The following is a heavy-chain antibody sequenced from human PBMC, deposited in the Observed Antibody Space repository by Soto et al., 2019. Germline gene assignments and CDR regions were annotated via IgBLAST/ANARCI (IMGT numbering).Heavy chain of an antibody. V-gene: IGHV4-59*01. CDR3: ARDGGVPAAPYCGMDV. J-gene: IGHJ6*02. D-gene: IGHD2-2*01. CDR2: VYFTCST. Sequence: PSETLSLPCTVSPGSNSTYYWSWIQQPPRKGLKRIGYVYFTCSTKYNPSLKSRVSISVDPSKNQFSLELRYETAADTAVYYCARDGGVPAAPYCGMDVWGQGTTGTVSS. CDR1: PGSNSTYY.